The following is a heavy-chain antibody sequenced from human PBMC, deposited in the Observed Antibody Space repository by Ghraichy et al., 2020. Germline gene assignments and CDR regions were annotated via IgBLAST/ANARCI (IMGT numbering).Heavy chain of an antibody. CDR2: ISDSGDST. CDR3: AAAWFHDHGVNFDY. CDR1: GFTFSSQA. D-gene: IGHD4-17*01. V-gene: IGHV3-23*01. Sequence: GESLNISCAISGFTFSSQAMSWVRQAPGKGPEWVSTISDSGDSTYYADSVKGRLTISRDNSKNTLYLQMNSLRTEDTAVYYCAAAWFHDHGVNFDYWGQGTLVTVSS. J-gene: IGHJ4*02.